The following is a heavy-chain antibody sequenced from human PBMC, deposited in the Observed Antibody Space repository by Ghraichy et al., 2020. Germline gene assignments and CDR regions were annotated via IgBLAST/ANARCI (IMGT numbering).Heavy chain of an antibody. CDR1: GFTFSSYS. V-gene: IGHV3-21*01. J-gene: IGHJ5*02. CDR2: ISSSSSYI. Sequence: GESLNISCAASGFTFSSYSMNWVRQAPGKGLEWVSSISSSSSYIYYADSVKGRFTISRDNAKNSLYLQMNSLRAEDTAVYYCARDTGGDYGPNWFDPWGQGTLVTVSS. D-gene: IGHD4-17*01. CDR3: ARDTGGDYGPNWFDP.